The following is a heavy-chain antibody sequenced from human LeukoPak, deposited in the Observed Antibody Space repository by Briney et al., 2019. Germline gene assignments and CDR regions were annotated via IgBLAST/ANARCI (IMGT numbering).Heavy chain of an antibody. Sequence: GATLRLSCAASGFTFSSYAMSWVRQAPGKGLEWVSAISGSGGSTYYADSVKGRFTISRDNSKNTLYLQMNSLRAEDTAVYYCASLTTVTSNWFDPWGQGTLVTVSS. D-gene: IGHD4-17*01. V-gene: IGHV3-23*01. CDR2: ISGSGGST. J-gene: IGHJ5*02. CDR1: GFTFSSYA. CDR3: ASLTTVTSNWFDP.